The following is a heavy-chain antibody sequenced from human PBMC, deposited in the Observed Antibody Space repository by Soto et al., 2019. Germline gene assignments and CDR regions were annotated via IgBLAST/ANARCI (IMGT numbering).Heavy chain of an antibody. V-gene: IGHV3-15*01. J-gene: IGHJ6*03. CDR3: TTDIDSVVVVAVNYYMDV. Sequence: GGSLRLSCAASGFTFNNAWMSWVRQAPGKGLEWVGRIKSKTDGGTRDYAAPVKGRFSISRDDSKNTLYLQMNSLKTEDTAVYYCTTDIDSVVVVAVNYYMDVWGKGTTVTVSS. CDR2: IKSKTDGGTR. CDR1: GFTFNNAW. D-gene: IGHD2-15*01.